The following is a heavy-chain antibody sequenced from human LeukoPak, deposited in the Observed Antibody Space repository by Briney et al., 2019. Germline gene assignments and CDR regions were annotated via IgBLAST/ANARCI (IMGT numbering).Heavy chain of an antibody. CDR2: INHSGST. J-gene: IGHJ5*02. Sequence: SETLSLTCAVYGGSFSGYYWSWIRQPPGKGLEWIGEINHSGSTNYNPSLKSRVTISVDTSKNQFSLKLSSVTAADTAVYYCARNNYDFWSGYYHPWGQGTLVTVSS. CDR1: GGSFSGYY. D-gene: IGHD3-3*01. V-gene: IGHV4-34*01. CDR3: ARNNYDFWSGYYHP.